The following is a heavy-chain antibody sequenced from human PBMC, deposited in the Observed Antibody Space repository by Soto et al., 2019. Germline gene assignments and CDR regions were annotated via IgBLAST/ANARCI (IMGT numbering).Heavy chain of an antibody. CDR2: IYPGDSDT. J-gene: IGHJ4*02. CDR3: ARFTYSSGWYCDY. CDR1: GYSFTSYW. Sequence: ESLKISCKGSGYSFTSYWIGWVRQMPGKGLEWMGIIYPGDSDTRYSPSFQGQVTISADKSISTAYLQWSSLKASDSAMYYCARFTYSSGWYCDYWGQGTLVTVSS. D-gene: IGHD6-19*01. V-gene: IGHV5-51*01.